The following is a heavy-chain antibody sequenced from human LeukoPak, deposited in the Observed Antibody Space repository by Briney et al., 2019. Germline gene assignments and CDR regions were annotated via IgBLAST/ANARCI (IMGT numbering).Heavy chain of an antibody. J-gene: IGHJ5*02. V-gene: IGHV3-21*01. Sequence: GGSLRLSCAASGFTFSSYSMNWVRQAPGKGLEWVSSISSSSSYIYYADSVKGRFTISIDNAKNSLYLQMNSLRAEDTAVYYCARDPRAMGATGTFDPWGQGTLVTVSS. CDR1: GFTFSSYS. CDR2: ISSSSSYI. CDR3: ARDPRAMGATGTFDP. D-gene: IGHD1-26*01.